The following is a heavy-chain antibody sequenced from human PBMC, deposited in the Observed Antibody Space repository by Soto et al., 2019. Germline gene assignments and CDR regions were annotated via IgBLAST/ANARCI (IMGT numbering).Heavy chain of an antibody. J-gene: IGHJ4*02. D-gene: IGHD3-22*01. CDR2: IFHGGHT. Sequence: SETLSLTCAVYGESFSGYYWSWIRQPPGKGLEWIGEIFHGGHTNYSPSLKSRVTISVDTSKNHFSLELTSVTAADTAVYYCARPHYDSNTFYSFFDYWDQGTLVTVSS. CDR1: GESFSGYY. CDR3: ARPHYDSNTFYSFFDY. V-gene: IGHV4-34*12.